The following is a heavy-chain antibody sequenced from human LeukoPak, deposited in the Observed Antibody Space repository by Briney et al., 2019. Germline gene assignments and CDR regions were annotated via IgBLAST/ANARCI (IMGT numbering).Heavy chain of an antibody. V-gene: IGHV1-8*01. CDR2: MNPNSGNT. D-gene: IGHD6-6*01. Sequence: ASVKVSCKASGYTFTSYDINWVRQATGQGLEWMGWMNPNSGNTGYAQKFQGRVTMTRDTSISTAYMELSSLRSEDTAVYYCARERRGSSSQYYYYGMDVWGQGTTVTVSS. CDR1: GYTFTSYD. CDR3: ARERRGSSSQYYYYGMDV. J-gene: IGHJ6*02.